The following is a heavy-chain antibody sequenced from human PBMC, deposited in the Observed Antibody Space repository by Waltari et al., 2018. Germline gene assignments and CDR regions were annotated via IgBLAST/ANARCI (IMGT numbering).Heavy chain of an antibody. CDR1: GGSFSGYY. V-gene: IGHV4-34*01. J-gene: IGHJ4*02. CDR3: ARGDLSEGY. CDR2: INHSGST. Sequence: QVQLQQWGAGLLKPSETLSLTCAVYGGSFSGYYWSWIRQPPGKGLEWIGEINHSGSTNYNPPLKRRVTISVDTSQNQFSLKLSSVTAADTAVYYCARGDLSEGYWGQGTLVTVSS.